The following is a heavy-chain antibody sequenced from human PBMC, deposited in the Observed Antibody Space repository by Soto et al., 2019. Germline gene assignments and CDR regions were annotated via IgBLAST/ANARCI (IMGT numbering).Heavy chain of an antibody. J-gene: IGHJ4*02. V-gene: IGHV3-30*18. D-gene: IGHD3-10*01. CDR1: GFTFRWFG. CDR2: ISNDGSNE. Sequence: HPGGSLRLSCAGSGFTFRWFGMNWVRQAPGKGLEWVARISNDGSNEYYVDSVKGRFTISRDNSKNTLYLQMDSLRAEDTAVYYCAKGEVRGIIPCYFHYSGLATLVSVSS. CDR3: AKGEVRGIIPCYFHY.